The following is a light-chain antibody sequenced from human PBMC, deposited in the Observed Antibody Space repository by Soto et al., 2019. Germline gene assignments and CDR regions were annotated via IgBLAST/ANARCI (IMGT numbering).Light chain of an antibody. CDR2: GAS. J-gene: IGKJ1*01. CDR1: QSVSSN. Sequence: EIVMTQSPATLSVSPGERATLSCRASQSVSSNLAWYQQKPGQAPRLLIYGASTRATGIPARFSGSGSGTEFTLTISSRQSEDFAFYYCQQYNNWPWTFGQGTKVEIQ. V-gene: IGKV3-15*01. CDR3: QQYNNWPWT.